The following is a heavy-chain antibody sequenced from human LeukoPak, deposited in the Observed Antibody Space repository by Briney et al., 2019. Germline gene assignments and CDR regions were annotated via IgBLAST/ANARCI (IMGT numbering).Heavy chain of an antibody. CDR2: INWNGGST. D-gene: IGHD4-17*01. Sequence: GGSLRLSCAASGFTFDDYGMSWVRQAPGKGLEWVSGINWNGGSTGYADSVKGRFTISRDNAKNTLYLQMNSLRVEDTAVYYCARSTTHPYYNYMDVWGKGTTVTLSS. CDR3: ARSTTHPYYNYMDV. V-gene: IGHV3-20*04. J-gene: IGHJ6*03. CDR1: GFTFDDYG.